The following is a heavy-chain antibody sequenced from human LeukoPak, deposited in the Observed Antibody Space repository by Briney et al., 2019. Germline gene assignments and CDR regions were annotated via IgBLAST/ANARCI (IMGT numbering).Heavy chain of an antibody. J-gene: IGHJ4*02. CDR1: GFTFSNAW. CDR3: TASYYYGSGSYYNED. Sequence: GGSLRLSCAASGFTFSNAWMSWVRQAPGKGREWVGRIKSKTDGGTTDYAAPVKGRFTISRDDSKNTLYLQMNSLKTEDTAVYYCTASYYYGSGSYYNEDWGQGTLVTVSS. D-gene: IGHD3-10*01. CDR2: IKSKTDGGTT. V-gene: IGHV3-15*01.